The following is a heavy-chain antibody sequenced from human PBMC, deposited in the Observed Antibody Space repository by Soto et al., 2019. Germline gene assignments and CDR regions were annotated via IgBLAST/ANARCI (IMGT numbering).Heavy chain of an antibody. CDR3: ARGDYYYGSGSRIQKFRDFRFDP. Sequence: SETLSLTCTVSGGSISSGDYYWSWIRQPPGKGLEWIGYIYYSGSTNYNPSLKSRVTISVDTSKNQFSLKLSSVTAADTAVYYCARGDYYYGSGSRIQKFRDFRFDPWGQGTLVTVSS. D-gene: IGHD3-10*01. CDR2: IYYSGST. J-gene: IGHJ5*02. V-gene: IGHV4-30-4*01. CDR1: GGSISSGDYY.